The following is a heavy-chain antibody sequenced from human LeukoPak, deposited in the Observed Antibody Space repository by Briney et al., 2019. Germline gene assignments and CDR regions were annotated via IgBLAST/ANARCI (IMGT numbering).Heavy chain of an antibody. D-gene: IGHD1-26*01. CDR3: ARGYSGSYLGGAFDI. CDR2: IGTAGDT. Sequence: GSLRLSCAASGFTFSSYDMHWVRQATGKGLEWVSAIGTAGDTYYPGSVKGRFTISRENAKNSLYLQMNSLRAGDTAVYYCARGYSGSYLGGAFDIWGQGTMVTVSS. V-gene: IGHV3-13*01. CDR1: GFTFSSYD. J-gene: IGHJ3*02.